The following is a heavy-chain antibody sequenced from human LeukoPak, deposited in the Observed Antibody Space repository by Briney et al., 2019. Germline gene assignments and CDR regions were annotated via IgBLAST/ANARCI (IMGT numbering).Heavy chain of an antibody. V-gene: IGHV1-69*05. D-gene: IGHD2-15*01. CDR2: IIPIFGTA. CDR3: ARDGYCSGGSCYSVS. J-gene: IGHJ5*02. Sequence: SVKVSCKASGGTFSSYAISWVRQAPGQELEWMGRIIPIFGTANYAQKFQGRVTITTDESTSTAYMELSSLRSEDTAVYYCARDGYCSGGSCYSVSWGQGTLVTVSS. CDR1: GGTFSSYA.